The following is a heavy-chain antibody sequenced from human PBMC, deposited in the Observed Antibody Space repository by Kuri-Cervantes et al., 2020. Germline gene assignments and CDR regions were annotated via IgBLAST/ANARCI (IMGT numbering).Heavy chain of an antibody. V-gene: IGHV4-39*07. CDR1: GGSISSSSYY. J-gene: IGHJ6*02. Sequence: GSLRLSCTVSGGSISSSSYYWGWTRQPPGKGLEWIGSIYYSGSTYYNPSLKSRVTISVDTSKNQFSLKLSSVTAADTAVYYCARGALYYGMDIWGQGTKVTVSS. CDR3: ARGALYYGMDI. CDR2: IYYSGST.